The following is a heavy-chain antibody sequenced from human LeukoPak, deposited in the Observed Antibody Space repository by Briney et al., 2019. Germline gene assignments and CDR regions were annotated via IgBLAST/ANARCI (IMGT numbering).Heavy chain of an antibody. CDR1: GGTFSSYA. J-gene: IGHJ4*02. CDR3: ARDAHYDFWSGPNY. CDR2: IIPILGIA. D-gene: IGHD3-3*01. V-gene: IGHV1-69*04. Sequence: SVKVSCKASGGTFSSYAISWVRQAPGQGLEWMGRIIPILGIANYAQKFQGRVTITADKSTSTAYMELSSLRSEDTAVYYCARDAHYDFWSGPNYWGQGTLVTVSS.